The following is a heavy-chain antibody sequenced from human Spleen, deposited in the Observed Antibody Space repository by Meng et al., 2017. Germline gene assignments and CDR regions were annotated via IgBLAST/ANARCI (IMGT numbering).Heavy chain of an antibody. J-gene: IGHJ4*02. CDR1: GFTFSSYA. V-gene: IGHV3-30*01. Sequence: GGSLRLSCAASGFTFSSYAMHWVRQAPGRGLEWVAVMSYDGSNKYYADSVKGRFTISRDNSKNTLYLQMNSLRAEDTAVYYCARDPSSGWPQDYWGQGTLVTVSS. CDR3: ARDPSSGWPQDY. D-gene: IGHD6-19*01. CDR2: MSYDGSNK.